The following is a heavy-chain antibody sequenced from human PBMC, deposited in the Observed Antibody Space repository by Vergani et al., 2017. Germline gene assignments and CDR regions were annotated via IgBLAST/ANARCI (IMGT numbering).Heavy chain of an antibody. CDR3: ARVRGSGSLYWYFDL. CDR2: ISWNSGSI. Sequence: VQLVESGGGVVQPGRSLRLSCAASGFTFDDYAMHWVRQAPGKGLEWVSGISWNSGSIGYADSVKGRFTISRENSKNTLYLQMNSLRAEDTAVYYCARVRGSGSLYWYFDLWGRGTLVTVSS. D-gene: IGHD3-10*01. J-gene: IGHJ2*01. V-gene: IGHV3-9*01. CDR1: GFTFDDYA.